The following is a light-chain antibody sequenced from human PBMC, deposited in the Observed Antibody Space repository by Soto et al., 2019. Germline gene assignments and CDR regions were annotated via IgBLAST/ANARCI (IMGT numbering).Light chain of an antibody. Sequence: QSALTQPASVSGSPGQSITISCTGTSSDVGGYKYVSWYQQNPGKAPKLMIYEVSNRPSGVSNRFSGPKSGNTASLTISGLQAEDEADYYCSSYRSSSTPYVVFGGGTKVTVL. V-gene: IGLV2-14*01. CDR1: SSDVGGYKY. CDR3: SSYRSSSTPYVV. CDR2: EVS. J-gene: IGLJ2*01.